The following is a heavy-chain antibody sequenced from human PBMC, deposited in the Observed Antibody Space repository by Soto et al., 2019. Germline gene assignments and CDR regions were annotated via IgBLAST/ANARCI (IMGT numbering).Heavy chain of an antibody. Sequence: PSETLSLTCAVYGGSFSGYYWSWIRQPPGKGLEWIGEINHSGSTNYNPSLKSRVTISVDTSKNQFSLKLSSVTAADTAVYYCARDCTNGVCYTRGGVDYYYGMDVWGQGTTVTVSS. CDR1: GGSFSGYY. D-gene: IGHD2-8*01. CDR3: ARDCTNGVCYTRGGVDYYYGMDV. CDR2: INHSGST. J-gene: IGHJ6*02. V-gene: IGHV4-34*01.